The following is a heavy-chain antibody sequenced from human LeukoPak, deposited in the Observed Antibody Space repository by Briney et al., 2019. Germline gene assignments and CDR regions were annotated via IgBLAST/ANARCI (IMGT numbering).Heavy chain of an antibody. CDR2: ISYDGSNK. D-gene: IGHD2-2*01. CDR3: ARGHIVVVPAATYYYYYGMDV. CDR1: GFTFSSYA. V-gene: IGHV3-30*04. J-gene: IGHJ6*02. Sequence: GGSLRLSCAASGFTFSSYAMHWVRQAPGKGLERVAVISYDGSNKYYADSVKGRFTISRDNSKNTLYLQMNSLRAEDTAVYYCARGHIVVVPAATYYYYYGMDVWGQGTTVTVSS.